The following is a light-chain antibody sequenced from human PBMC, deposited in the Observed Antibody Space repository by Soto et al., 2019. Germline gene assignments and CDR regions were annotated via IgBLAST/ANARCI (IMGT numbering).Light chain of an antibody. CDR3: QQRSNWPPIT. V-gene: IGKV3-11*01. CDR1: QSVSSY. J-gene: IGKJ5*01. CDR2: DTS. Sequence: VLTQSPATLSLSPGERSTLSYRASQSVSSYLAWYQQKPGQAPRLLIYDTSNRATGIPARFSGSGSGTDFTLTISSLQPEDAAVYYCQQRSNWPPITFGQGTRLEIK.